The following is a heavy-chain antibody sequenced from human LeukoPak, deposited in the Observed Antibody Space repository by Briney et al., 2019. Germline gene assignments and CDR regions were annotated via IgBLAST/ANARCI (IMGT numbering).Heavy chain of an antibody. CDR1: GFTFDDYG. CDR2: ISSSSSYI. Sequence: GESLRLSCAASGFTFDDYGMNWVRQAPGKGLEWVSSISSSSSYIYYADSVKGRFTISRDNAKNSLYLQMNSLRAEDTAVYYCARDHTRFLEWLGFDYWGQGTLVTVSS. D-gene: IGHD3-3*01. V-gene: IGHV3-21*01. CDR3: ARDHTRFLEWLGFDY. J-gene: IGHJ4*02.